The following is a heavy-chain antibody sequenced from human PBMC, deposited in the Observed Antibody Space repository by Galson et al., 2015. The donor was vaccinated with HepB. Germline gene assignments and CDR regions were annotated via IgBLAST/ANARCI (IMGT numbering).Heavy chain of an antibody. D-gene: IGHD6-13*01. CDR3: ARFGGGSSWLYYFDY. CDR2: IIPIFGTA. CDR1: GGTFSSYA. Sequence: SVKVSCKASGGTFSSYAISWVRQAPGQGLEWMGGIIPIFGTANYAQKFQGRVTITADKSTSTAYMELSSLRSEDTAVYYCARFGGGSSWLYYFDYWGQGTLVTVSS. J-gene: IGHJ4*02. V-gene: IGHV1-69*06.